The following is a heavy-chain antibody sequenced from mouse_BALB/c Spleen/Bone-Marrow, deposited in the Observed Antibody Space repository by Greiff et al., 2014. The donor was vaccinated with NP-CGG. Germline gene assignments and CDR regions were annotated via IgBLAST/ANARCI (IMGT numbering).Heavy chain of an antibody. D-gene: IGHD2-14*01. CDR1: EYTFLNYV. V-gene: IGHV1-14*01. J-gene: IGHJ2*01. CDR3: VQGIDLDY. Sequence: EVQLMQSGPELVKPGASVKMSCTASEYTFLNYVMHWVKQKPEQGLEWIGSIDPSYGVTKYNEKFKGKATLTSDKSSNTAYLQLSSLTSEDSAVYYCVQGIDLDYWGQGTTLTVSS. CDR2: IDPSYGVT.